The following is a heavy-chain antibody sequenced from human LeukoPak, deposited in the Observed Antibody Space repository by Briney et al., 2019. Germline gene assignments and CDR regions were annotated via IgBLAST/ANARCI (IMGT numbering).Heavy chain of an antibody. CDR3: VVGRNQDFFDY. V-gene: IGHV4-4*09. Sequence: SETLSLTCTVSGVSINSHYLNWIRQPPEKGLEWIGYIYGSGRTNYNPSLKSRVTMSVDTSKSQFSLNLKSVTAADTAVYYCVVGRNQDFFDYWGQGPLSPSRQ. CDR2: IYGSGRT. D-gene: IGHD1-14*01. J-gene: IGHJ4*02. CDR1: GVSINSHY.